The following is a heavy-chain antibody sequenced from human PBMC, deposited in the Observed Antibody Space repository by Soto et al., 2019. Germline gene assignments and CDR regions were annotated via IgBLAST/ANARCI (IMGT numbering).Heavy chain of an antibody. CDR3: ARRYGVGFDY. CDR1: GGSISNYY. D-gene: IGHD4-17*01. J-gene: IGHJ4*02. CDR2: IYYSGST. V-gene: IGHV4-59*08. Sequence: PSLTLSLTCTVSGGSISNYYWSWIRQPPGKGLEWIGYIYYSGSTNYNPSLKSRVTISVDTSKNQFSLKLSSVTAADTAVYYCARRYGVGFDYWGQGTLVTVSS.